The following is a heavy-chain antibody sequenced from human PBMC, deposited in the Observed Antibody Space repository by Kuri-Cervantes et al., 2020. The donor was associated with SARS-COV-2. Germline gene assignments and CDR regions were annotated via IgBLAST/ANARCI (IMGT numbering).Heavy chain of an antibody. V-gene: IGHV3-21*01. D-gene: IGHD6-13*01. Sequence: GGALRLSCAASGFTFSSYSMNWVRQAPGKGLEWVSSISSTSSYIYYADSVKGRFTTSRDNAKNSLYLQMNSLRAEDTAVYYCARDCSSPYKYYYYYYYMDVWGKGTTVTVSS. CDR1: GFTFSSYS. CDR3: ARDCSSPYKYYYYYYYMDV. CDR2: ISSTSSYI. J-gene: IGHJ6*03.